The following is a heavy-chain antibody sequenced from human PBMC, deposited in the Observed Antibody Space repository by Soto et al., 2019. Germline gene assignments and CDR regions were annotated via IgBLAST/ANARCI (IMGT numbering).Heavy chain of an antibody. V-gene: IGHV3-33*01. CDR3: AREWAYSSSPRGGYFDL. CDR1: GFTFSSYG. D-gene: IGHD6-6*01. CDR2: IWYDGSNK. J-gene: IGHJ2*01. Sequence: QVQLVESGGGVVQPGRSLRLSCAASGFTFSSYGMHWVRQAPGKGLEWVAVIWYDGSNKYYADSVKGRFTISRDKSKNPLYQQMNSLRAEDTAVYYCAREWAYSSSPRGGYFDLWGRGPLVTVSS.